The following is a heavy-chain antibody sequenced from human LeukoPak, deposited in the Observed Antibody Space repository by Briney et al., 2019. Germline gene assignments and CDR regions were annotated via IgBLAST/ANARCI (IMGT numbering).Heavy chain of an antibody. J-gene: IGHJ6*02. CDR1: GGSFSGYY. V-gene: IGHV4-34*01. Sequence: SETLSLTCAVYGGSFSGYYWSWIRQPPGKGLEWIGEINHSGSTNYNPSLKSRVTISVDTSKNQFSLKLSSVTAADTAVYYCARVGWLDSPYYYYGMDVWGQGTTVIVSS. D-gene: IGHD5-12*01. CDR3: ARVGWLDSPYYYYGMDV. CDR2: INHSGST.